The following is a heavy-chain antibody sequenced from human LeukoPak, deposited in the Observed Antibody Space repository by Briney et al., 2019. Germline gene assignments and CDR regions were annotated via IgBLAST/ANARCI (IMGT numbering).Heavy chain of an antibody. CDR1: GFTFSNHW. Sequence: GGSLRLSCAASGFTFSNHWMNWVRQAPGKGLEWVGRIKGKSDGGTTHYAAPVKGRFTISKDDSKNILYLQMNSLKSEDTAVYFCTSYCSSTSCQRSGGMDVWGKGTTVTVSS. CDR3: TSYCSSTSCQRSGGMDV. CDR2: IKGKSDGGTT. D-gene: IGHD2-2*01. V-gene: IGHV3-15*01. J-gene: IGHJ6*03.